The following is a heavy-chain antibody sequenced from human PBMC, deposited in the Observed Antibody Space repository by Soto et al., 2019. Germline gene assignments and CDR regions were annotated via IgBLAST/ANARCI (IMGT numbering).Heavy chain of an antibody. D-gene: IGHD4-4*01. CDR2: IYYSGST. CDR1: GGSISSGGYY. V-gene: IGHV4-30-4*08. Sequence: SETLSLTCTVSGGSISSGGYYWSWIRQPPGKGLEWIGYIYYSGSTYYNPSLKSRVTISVDTSKNQFSLKLSSVTAADTAVYYCARVDSFNWFDPWGQGSLVTVSS. J-gene: IGHJ5*02. CDR3: ARVDSFNWFDP.